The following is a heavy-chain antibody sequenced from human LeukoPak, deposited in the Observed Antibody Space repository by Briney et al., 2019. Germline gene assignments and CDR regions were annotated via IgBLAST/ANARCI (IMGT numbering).Heavy chain of an antibody. Sequence: GGSPRLSCAASGFTFSSYSMNWVRQAPGKGLEWVSSISSSSSYIYYADSVKGRFTVSRDNAKNSLYLQMNSLRAEDTAVYYCARDSDSSSSPFDYWGQGTLVTVSS. D-gene: IGHD6-6*01. J-gene: IGHJ4*02. CDR2: ISSSSSYI. CDR1: GFTFSSYS. CDR3: ARDSDSSSSPFDY. V-gene: IGHV3-21*01.